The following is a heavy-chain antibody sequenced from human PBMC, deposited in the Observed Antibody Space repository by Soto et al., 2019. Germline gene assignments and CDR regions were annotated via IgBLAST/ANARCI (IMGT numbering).Heavy chain of an antibody. D-gene: IGHD2-21*02. Sequence: QVQLQESGPGLVKPSGTLSLTCAVSGGSISSSKWWSWVRQPPGKGLEWIGEIYHSGSTNYNPSLKSRVTISVDQSKNHCSLKLTSVTAAATAVYYCATTTVVTRRDFDYWGQGTLVTVSS. CDR1: GGSISSSKW. CDR3: ATTTVVTRRDFDY. J-gene: IGHJ4*02. CDR2: IYHSGST. V-gene: IGHV4-4*02.